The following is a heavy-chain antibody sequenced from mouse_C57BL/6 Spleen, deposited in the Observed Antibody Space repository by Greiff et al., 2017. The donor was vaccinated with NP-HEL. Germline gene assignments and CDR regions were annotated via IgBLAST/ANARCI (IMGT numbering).Heavy chain of an antibody. CDR3: ARLETFAY. Sequence: QVQLQQSGPELVKPGASVKISCKASGYAFSSSWMNWVKQRPGKGLEWIGRIYPGDGATNYNGKFKGKATLTADKSSSTAYMQLSSLTSEDSAVYFCARLETFAYWGQGTLVTVSA. CDR1: GYAFSSSW. J-gene: IGHJ3*01. V-gene: IGHV1-82*01. CDR2: IYPGDGAT.